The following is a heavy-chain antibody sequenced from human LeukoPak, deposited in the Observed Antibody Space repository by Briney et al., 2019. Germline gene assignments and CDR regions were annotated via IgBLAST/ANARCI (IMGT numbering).Heavy chain of an antibody. CDR3: AKATAATTYFDY. J-gene: IGHJ4*02. CDR2: ISSGGSTI. Sequence: GGSLRLSCAASGFTFSSYAMSWVRQAPGKGLEWVSAISSGGSTIFYGDSVKGRFAVSRDNSENTLYLQLNSLRAEDTAVHYCAKATAATTYFDYWGQGTLVTVSS. CDR1: GFTFSSYA. D-gene: IGHD6-25*01. V-gene: IGHV3-23*01.